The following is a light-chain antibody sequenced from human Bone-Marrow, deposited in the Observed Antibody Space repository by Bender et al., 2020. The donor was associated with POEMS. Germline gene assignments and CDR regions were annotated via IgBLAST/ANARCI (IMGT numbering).Light chain of an antibody. J-gene: IGLJ2*01. CDR3: SSYTTYSTLV. Sequence: QSALTQPASVSGSPGQAITISCTGTSGDVGAYNYVSWYQQHPGKAPKLMIYEVSSRPAGVSNRFSGSKSGNKASLTISGLQAEDEADYYCSSYTTYSTLVFGGGTKLTVL. CDR1: SGDVGAYNY. V-gene: IGLV2-14*01. CDR2: EVS.